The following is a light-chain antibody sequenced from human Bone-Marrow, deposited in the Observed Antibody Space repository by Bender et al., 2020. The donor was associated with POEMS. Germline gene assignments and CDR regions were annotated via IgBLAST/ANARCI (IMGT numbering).Light chain of an antibody. CDR3: SSWDDSLSGWV. Sequence: QSVLTQPPSASGTPGQRVTISCSGSSSNIGSNYVYWYQQLPGTAPKLLIYSHNQRPSGVPARFSGSKSGTSASLAISDIQSEDEGDYYCSSWDDSLSGWVFGGGTKLTVL. V-gene: IGLV1-47*02. CDR1: SSNIGSNY. CDR2: SHN. J-gene: IGLJ3*02.